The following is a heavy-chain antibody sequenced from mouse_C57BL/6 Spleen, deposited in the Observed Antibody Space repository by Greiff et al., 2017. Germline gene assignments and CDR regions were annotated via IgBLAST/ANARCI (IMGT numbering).Heavy chain of an antibody. CDR3: ARSGYYGSSYGEYYAMDY. J-gene: IGHJ4*01. CDR1: GYTFTSYW. V-gene: IGHV1-7*01. Sequence: VQLQQSGAELAKPGASVKLSCKASGYTFTSYWMHWVKQRPGQGLEWIGYINPSSGYTKYNQKFKDKATLTADKSSSTAYMQLSSLTYEDSAVYYCARSGYYGSSYGEYYAMDYCGQGTSGTGSS. D-gene: IGHD1-1*01. CDR2: INPSSGYT.